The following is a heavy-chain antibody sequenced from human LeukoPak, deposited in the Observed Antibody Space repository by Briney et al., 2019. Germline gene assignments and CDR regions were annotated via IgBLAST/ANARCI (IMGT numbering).Heavy chain of an antibody. J-gene: IGHJ3*02. D-gene: IGHD3-9*01. CDR2: IYSGGST. V-gene: IGHV3-66*01. Sequence: GGSLRLSCAASGFTLSSNYMSWVRQAPGKGLEWVSVIYSGGSTYYADSVKGRFTISRDNSKNTLYLQMNSLRAEDTAVYYCARENYDILTGYLRAFDIWGQGTMVTVSS. CDR1: GFTLSSNY. CDR3: ARENYDILTGYLRAFDI.